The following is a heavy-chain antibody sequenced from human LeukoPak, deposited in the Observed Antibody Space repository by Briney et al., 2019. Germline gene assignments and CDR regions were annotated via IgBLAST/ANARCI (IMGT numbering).Heavy chain of an antibody. Sequence: GGSLRLSRAASGFGFNNYGFHWVRQAPGQGLEWVADTYYDGSTKYYGDSVRGRFTISRDNSENTLYLQMNSLRAEDTAVYYCARDSSGGGWRYFDYWGQGTLVTVSS. CDR3: ARDSSGGGWRYFDY. D-gene: IGHD6-19*01. V-gene: IGHV3-33*01. J-gene: IGHJ4*02. CDR1: GFGFNNYG. CDR2: TYYDGSTK.